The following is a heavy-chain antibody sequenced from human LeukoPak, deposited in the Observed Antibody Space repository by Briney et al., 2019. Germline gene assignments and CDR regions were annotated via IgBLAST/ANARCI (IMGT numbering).Heavy chain of an antibody. D-gene: IGHD4-17*01. CDR1: GGSFSGYY. CDR3: ARGWSKDVRLRPGRYYMDV. CDR2: INHSGST. J-gene: IGHJ6*03. Sequence: SETLSLTSAVYGGSFSGYYWSWIRQPPGKGLEWIGEINHSGSTNYNPSLKSRVTISVDTSKNQFSLKLSCVTAADTAVYYCARGWSKDVRLRPGRYYMDVWGKGTTVTVSS. V-gene: IGHV4-34*01.